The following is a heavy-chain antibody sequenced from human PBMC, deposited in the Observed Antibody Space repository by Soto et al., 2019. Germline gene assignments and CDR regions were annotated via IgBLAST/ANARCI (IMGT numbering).Heavy chain of an antibody. CDR3: ARVSGHYYYYGMDV. CDR2: IIPIFGTA. CDR1: GGTFSSYS. Sequence: SVKVSCKASGGTFSSYSISWVRQAPGQGLEWMGGIIPIFGTANYAQKFQGRVTITADKSTSTAYMELSSLRSEDTAVYYCARVSGHYYYYGMDVWGQGTTVTVSS. J-gene: IGHJ6*02. D-gene: IGHD6-25*01. V-gene: IGHV1-69*06.